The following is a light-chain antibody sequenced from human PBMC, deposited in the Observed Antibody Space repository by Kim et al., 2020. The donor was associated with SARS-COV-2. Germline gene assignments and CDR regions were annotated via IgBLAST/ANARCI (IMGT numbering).Light chain of an antibody. CDR3: ATWDDSLDAWM. CDR2: DNN. Sequence: QSVLTQPPSASGTPGQSVNISCSGSDTNIGVNAVSWYRVFPATAPKLLIYDNNRRPSGVPDRFSASKSGTSASLALSGLLSEDEADYYCATWDDSLDAWMFGGGTQLTVL. CDR1: DTNIGVNA. V-gene: IGLV1-44*01. J-gene: IGLJ3*02.